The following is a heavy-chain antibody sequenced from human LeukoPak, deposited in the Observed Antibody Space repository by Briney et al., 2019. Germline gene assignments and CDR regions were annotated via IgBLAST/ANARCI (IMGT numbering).Heavy chain of an antibody. J-gene: IGHJ6*02. CDR2: IKQDGSEK. Sequence: GGSLRLSCAASGFTFSSYWMSWVRQAPGKGLEWVANIKQDGSEKYYVDSVKGRFTISRDNAKNSLYLQMNSLRAEDTAVYYCARDEVFYCSGGSCFTRMYYYYYGMDVWGQGTTVTVSS. V-gene: IGHV3-7*01. D-gene: IGHD2-15*01. CDR3: ARDEVFYCSGGSCFTRMYYYYYGMDV. CDR1: GFTFSSYW.